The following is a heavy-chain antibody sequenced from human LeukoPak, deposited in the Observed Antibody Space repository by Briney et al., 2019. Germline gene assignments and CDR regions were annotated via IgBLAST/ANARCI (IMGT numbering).Heavy chain of an antibody. CDR2: ISSSSSYI. CDR3: ARDGAFRIYDY. D-gene: IGHD3-3*02. J-gene: IGHJ4*02. V-gene: IGHV3-21*01. Sequence: GGSLRLSCAASGFTFSSYSMNWVRQAPGKGLEWVSSISSSSSYIYYADSVKGRFTISRDNAKNSLYLQMGSLRADDTAVYYCARDGAFRIYDYWGQGTLVTVSS. CDR1: GFTFSSYS.